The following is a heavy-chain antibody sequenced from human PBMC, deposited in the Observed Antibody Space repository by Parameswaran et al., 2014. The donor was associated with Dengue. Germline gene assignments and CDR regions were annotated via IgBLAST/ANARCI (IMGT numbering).Heavy chain of an antibody. CDR2: IIPIFGTA. Sequence: PGASVKVSCKASGGTFSSYAISWVRQAPGQGLEWMGGIIPIFGTANYAQKFQGRVTITADESTSTAYMELSSLRSEDTAVYYCARNIGWVRGVIYYGMDVWGQGTTVTVSS. V-gene: IGHV1-69*13. CDR3: ARNIGWVRGVIYYGMDV. CDR1: GGTFSSYA. D-gene: IGHD3-10*01. J-gene: IGHJ6*02.